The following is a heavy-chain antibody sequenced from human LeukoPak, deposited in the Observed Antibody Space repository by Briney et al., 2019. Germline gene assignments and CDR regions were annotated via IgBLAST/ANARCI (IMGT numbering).Heavy chain of an antibody. CDR1: GGFISGSHYY. D-gene: IGHD3-22*01. J-gene: IGHJ4*02. CDR2: INYSGNR. V-gene: IGHV4-39*01. Sequence: PSETLSLTCTVSGGFISGSHYYWAGRRQPPGKGLECIGMINYSGNRYYHPSLWSRATIYVDTSTTQFSLNLNSVTAADTAVYYCARGYDYWGQGTLVAVSS. CDR3: ARGYDY.